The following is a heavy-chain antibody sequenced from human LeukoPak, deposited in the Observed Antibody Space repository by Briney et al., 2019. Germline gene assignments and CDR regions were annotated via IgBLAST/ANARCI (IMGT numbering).Heavy chain of an antibody. D-gene: IGHD3-22*01. CDR1: GFTFSSYS. Sequence: GGSLRLSCAASGFTFSSYSMNWVRQAPGKGLEWVSSISSTYSYIYYADSVKGRFTISRDNAKNSLYLQMNSLRAEDTAVSYCARDGYYDSSNDFDYWGQGTLVTVSS. V-gene: IGHV3-21*01. J-gene: IGHJ4*02. CDR2: ISSTYSYI. CDR3: ARDGYYDSSNDFDY.